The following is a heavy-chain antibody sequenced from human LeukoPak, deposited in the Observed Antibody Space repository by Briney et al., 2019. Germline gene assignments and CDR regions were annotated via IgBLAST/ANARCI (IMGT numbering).Heavy chain of an antibody. Sequence: SETLSLTCTVSGVSISSSNSYWGWIRQPPGKGLEWIGSIYYSGNTYYNASLKSQVSISIDTSKNQFSLRLTSVTAADTAVYYCARGVDNWNDEDDYWGQGTLVTVSS. V-gene: IGHV4-39*01. CDR3: ARGVDNWNDEDDY. J-gene: IGHJ4*02. D-gene: IGHD1-20*01. CDR2: IYYSGNT. CDR1: GVSISSSNSY.